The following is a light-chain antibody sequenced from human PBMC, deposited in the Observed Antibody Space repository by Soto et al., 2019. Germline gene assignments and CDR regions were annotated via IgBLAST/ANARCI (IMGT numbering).Light chain of an antibody. CDR3: QQFYTAPT. CDR2: WPS. V-gene: IGKV4-1*01. CDR1: QCILHSPHHQDA. J-gene: IGKJ1*01. Sequence: DIVMTHSPASLAVSLGERATITCKSSQCILHSPHHQDALTWYQQKPGQPPQLLIHWPSTRESGVPDRFSGAGFGTDFTLTISSLQAEDVALDYCQQFYTAPTFGQWTRVEI.